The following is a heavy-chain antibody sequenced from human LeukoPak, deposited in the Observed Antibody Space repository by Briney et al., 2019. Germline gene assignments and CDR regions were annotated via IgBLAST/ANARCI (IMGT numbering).Heavy chain of an antibody. Sequence: GGSLRLSCAASGFTFDDHGMSWVRQAPGKGLEWVSGINWNGAGTGYADSVKGRFTISRDNAKNSLYLQMNSLRAEDTALYYCAKDTGYGSGSYSAMDVWGQGTLVTVSS. V-gene: IGHV3-20*04. D-gene: IGHD3-10*01. CDR1: GFTFDDHG. J-gene: IGHJ4*02. CDR3: AKDTGYGSGSYSAMDV. CDR2: INWNGAGT.